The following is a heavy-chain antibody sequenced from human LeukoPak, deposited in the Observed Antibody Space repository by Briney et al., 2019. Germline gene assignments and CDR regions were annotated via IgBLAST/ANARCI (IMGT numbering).Heavy chain of an antibody. V-gene: IGHV1-69*13. CDR3: AAGEPSRDYYDSSGYSLFDY. Sequence: GASVKVSCKASGGTFSSYAISWVRQAPGQGLEWMGGIIPIFGTANYAQKFQGRVTITADESTSTAYMELSSLRSEDTAVYYCAAGEPSRDYYDSSGYSLFDYWGQGTLVTVSS. CDR2: IIPIFGTA. J-gene: IGHJ4*02. D-gene: IGHD3-22*01. CDR1: GGTFSSYA.